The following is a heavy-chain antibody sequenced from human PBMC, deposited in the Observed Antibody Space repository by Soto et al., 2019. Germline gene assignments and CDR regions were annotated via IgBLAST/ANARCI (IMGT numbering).Heavy chain of an antibody. CDR1: GVSISSGDYY. V-gene: IGHV4-30-4*08. Sequence: QVQLQESGPGLVKPSQTLSLSCTVSGVSISSGDYYWSWIRRPPGQGLEWIGYIYDRGSTNYNPSLKSRVAISVDTSQNHFSLKVGSVTAADTAVYYCARAMVRGVIPFYYYYSGLDVWGQGTTVTVSS. D-gene: IGHD3-10*01. J-gene: IGHJ6*02. CDR3: ARAMVRGVIPFYYYYSGLDV. CDR2: IYDRGST.